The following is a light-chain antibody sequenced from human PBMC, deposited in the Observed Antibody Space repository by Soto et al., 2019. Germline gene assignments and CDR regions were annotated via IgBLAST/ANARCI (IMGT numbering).Light chain of an antibody. V-gene: IGLV2-14*03. Sequence: QSALTQPASVSGSPGQSITISCTGTSSDVGRYKLVSWYQQHPGKAPKLMIYDVTNRPSGVSNRFSGSKSGNTASLTISGLQAEEEADYYCSSYTTSSTLIFGGGTKVTVL. CDR3: SSYTTSSTLI. CDR1: SSDVGRYKL. CDR2: DVT. J-gene: IGLJ2*01.